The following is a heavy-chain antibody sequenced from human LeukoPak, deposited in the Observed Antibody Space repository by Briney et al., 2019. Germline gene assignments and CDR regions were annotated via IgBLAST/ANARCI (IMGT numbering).Heavy chain of an antibody. CDR1: GFTFSSYA. CDR2: ISGSGGST. Sequence: GGSLRLSCAASGFTFSSYAMSWVRQAPGKGLEWVSAISGSGGSTYYADSVKGRFTISRDNPKNTLYLQMNSLRAEDTAVYYCAKARYLIYYFDYWGQGTLVTVSS. CDR3: AKARYLIYYFDY. V-gene: IGHV3-23*01. D-gene: IGHD3-9*01. J-gene: IGHJ4*02.